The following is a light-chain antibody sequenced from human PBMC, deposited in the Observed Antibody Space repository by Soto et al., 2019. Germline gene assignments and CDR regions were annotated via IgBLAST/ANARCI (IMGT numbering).Light chain of an antibody. CDR2: GIS. V-gene: IGKV4-1*01. J-gene: IGKJ5*01. CDR3: HQYSKWPIT. CDR1: QSGLYSSNNRNY. Sequence: DIVRTQGPDSRTVSVGERATVSCESSQSGLYSSNNRNYLAWYQQHPGQPPRLLIYGISTRATGIPARFSGSGSRTEFTLTLSSPQSDAFAVHSCHQYSKWPITLGQGTRLEIK.